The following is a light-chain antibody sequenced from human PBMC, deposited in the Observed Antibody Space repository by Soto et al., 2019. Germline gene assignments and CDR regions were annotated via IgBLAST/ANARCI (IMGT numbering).Light chain of an antibody. J-gene: IGKJ4*01. Sequence: EIVFTQSPGTLSLSPGERATLSCRASQSVSSSHLAWYQQKPGQAPRLLIFGASSRATGIPDRFSGSGSGTDFTLTISRLEPEDFAVYYCQKYGSSLFGGGTKVDIK. V-gene: IGKV3-20*01. CDR1: QSVSSSH. CDR3: QKYGSSL. CDR2: GAS.